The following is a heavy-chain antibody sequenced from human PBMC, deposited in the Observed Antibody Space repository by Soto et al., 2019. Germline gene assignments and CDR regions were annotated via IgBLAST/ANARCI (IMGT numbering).Heavy chain of an antibody. CDR2: ASARDTNT. CDR3: AKDVTSHGPRGYSSSWYGWFDP. D-gene: IGHD6-13*01. V-gene: IGHV3-23*01. J-gene: IGHJ5*02. CDR1: GFTFSSHV. Sequence: EVQLLESGGGLVQPGGSLRLSCAASGFTFSSHVMSWVRQAPGRGLEWVAAASARDTNTYYADSVKGRFTISRDNSKSTVYLQLDSLRVEDKAVYHCAKDVTSHGPRGYSSSWYGWFDPWGQGTLVGVSS.